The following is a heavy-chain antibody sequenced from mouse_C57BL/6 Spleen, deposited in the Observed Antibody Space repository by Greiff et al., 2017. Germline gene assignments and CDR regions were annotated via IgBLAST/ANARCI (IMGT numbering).Heavy chain of an antibody. J-gene: IGHJ1*03. D-gene: IGHD2-3*01. V-gene: IGHV2-9-1*01. Sequence: QVTLKVSGPGLVAPSQSLSITCTVSGFSLTSYAISWVRQPPGKGLEWLGVIWTGGGTNYNSALKSILSISKDNSKSQVFLKMNSLQTDDTARYYCARREGYDGYRGYFDVWGTGTTVTVSS. CDR2: IWTGGGT. CDR1: GFSLTSYA. CDR3: ARREGYDGYRGYFDV.